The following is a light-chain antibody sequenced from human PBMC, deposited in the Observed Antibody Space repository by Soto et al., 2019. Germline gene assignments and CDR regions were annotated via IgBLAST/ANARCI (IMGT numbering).Light chain of an antibody. CDR1: QSVSGN. V-gene: IGKV3D-15*01. CDR2: GAS. J-gene: IGKJ1*01. Sequence: EIVMTQSPATLSVNTGERATLSCRASQSVSGNLAWYQQKPGQAPRLLIYGASSRATGIPDRFSGSGSGTEFTLTISSLQPDDFATYYCQHYNSYSEAFCQGTNVDIK. CDR3: QHYNSYSEA.